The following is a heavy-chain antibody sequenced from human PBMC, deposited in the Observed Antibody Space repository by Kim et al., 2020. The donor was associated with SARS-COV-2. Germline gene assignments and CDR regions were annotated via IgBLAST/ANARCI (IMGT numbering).Heavy chain of an antibody. D-gene: IGHD4-17*01. Sequence: SYAQKFQGRVTMTRDTSTSTVYMELSSLRSEDTAVYYCARNEVYGDPGDYWGQGTLFTVSS. V-gene: IGHV1-46*01. CDR3: ARNEVYGDPGDY. J-gene: IGHJ4*02.